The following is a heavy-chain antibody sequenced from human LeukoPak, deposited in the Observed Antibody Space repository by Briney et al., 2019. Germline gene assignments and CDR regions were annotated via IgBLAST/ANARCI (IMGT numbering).Heavy chain of an antibody. V-gene: IGHV6-1*01. CDR2: TYYRSKGYN. J-gene: IGHJ4*02. D-gene: IGHD2-2*01. Sequence: SQTLSLTCAISGDSVSSNSAAWNWIRQSPSRGLEWLGRTYYRSKGYNDYAVSLKSRININPDTSKNQFSLQLNSVTPEDTAVYYCARDLIGYCSSTSCHPSFDYWGQGTLVTVSS. CDR1: GDSVSSNSAA. CDR3: ARDLIGYCSSTSCHPSFDY.